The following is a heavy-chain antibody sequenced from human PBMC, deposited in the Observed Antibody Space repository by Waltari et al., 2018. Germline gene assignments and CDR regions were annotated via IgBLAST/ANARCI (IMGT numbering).Heavy chain of an antibody. Sequence: QVQLVESGGGVVQPGRSLRLSCAASGFPFSSYGMPWVRQAPGKGLEWVAVISYDGSNKYYADSVKGRFTISRDNSKNTLYLQMNSLRAEDTAVYYCAKATYSYGEFDYWGQGTLVTVSS. CDR3: AKATYSYGEFDY. D-gene: IGHD5-18*01. V-gene: IGHV3-30*18. CDR1: GFPFSSYG. CDR2: ISYDGSNK. J-gene: IGHJ4*02.